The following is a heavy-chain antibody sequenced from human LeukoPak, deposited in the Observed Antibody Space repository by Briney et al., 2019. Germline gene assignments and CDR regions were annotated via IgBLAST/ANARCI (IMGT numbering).Heavy chain of an antibody. CDR2: IYPGDSDT. D-gene: IGHD3-9*01. V-gene: IGHV5-51*01. Sequence: GESLKISCKGSGYSFTSYWIGWVRQMAGKGLEWMGIIYPGDSDTRYSPSFQGQVTISADKSISTAYLQWSGLKASDTAMYYCARLDWDYYYYMDVWGKGTTVTVSS. CDR3: ARLDWDYYYYMDV. CDR1: GYSFTSYW. J-gene: IGHJ6*03.